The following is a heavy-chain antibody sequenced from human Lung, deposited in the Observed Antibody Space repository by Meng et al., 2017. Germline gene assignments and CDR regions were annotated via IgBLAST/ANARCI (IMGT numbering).Heavy chain of an antibody. CDR2: LGAHDGDT. CDR1: DYTFTGYG. V-gene: IGHV1-18*01. CDR3: ARGTPGRSYANY. J-gene: IGHJ4*02. Sequence: QVHPVQAGPEGKKPGASVKGSCKASDYTFTGYGVSWVRQAPGQGLEGMAGLGAHDGDTSFGPKFQGRVTVTADRPTATAYMELRSLRFDDTAVYYCARGTPGRSYANYWGPGTLVTVSS. D-gene: IGHD1-26*01.